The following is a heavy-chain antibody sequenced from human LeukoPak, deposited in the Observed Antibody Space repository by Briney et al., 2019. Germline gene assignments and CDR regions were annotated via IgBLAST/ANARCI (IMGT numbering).Heavy chain of an antibody. CDR1: NYPITSDYY. Sequence: SETLSLTCAVSNYPITSDYYWVWIRQPPGQGLEWFGQLFHSGIAHYNPSLKSRVTMSVDTSRTQFSVDLNSVTAADTAVYFCGRAGFGTAYNRFYYYMDVWGKGTTVTVSS. CDR3: GRAGFGTAYNRFYYYMDV. D-gene: IGHD3-16*01. J-gene: IGHJ6*03. V-gene: IGHV4-38-2*01. CDR2: LFHSGIA.